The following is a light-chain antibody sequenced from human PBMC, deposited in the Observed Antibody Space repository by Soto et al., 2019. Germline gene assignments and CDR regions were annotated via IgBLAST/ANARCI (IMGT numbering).Light chain of an antibody. J-gene: IGKJ1*01. CDR1: QSVRGH. Sequence: ETVITQSPATLSVSPGESATLSCRTSQSVRGHLAWYQQKPGQFPRLIIYGAATRATGTPARFSGSGSETEFTLTISRLQSEDFAVDYCQHYDNWLPALGQGTKVEIK. CDR3: QHYDNWLPA. V-gene: IGKV3-15*01. CDR2: GAA.